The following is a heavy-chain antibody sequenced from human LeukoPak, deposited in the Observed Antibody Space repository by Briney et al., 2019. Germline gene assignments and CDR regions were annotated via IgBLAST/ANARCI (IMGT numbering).Heavy chain of an antibody. CDR2: IIPIFGTA. J-gene: IGHJ4*02. CDR1: GGTFSIYA. V-gene: IGHV1-69*13. D-gene: IGHD1-26*01. CDR3: ARGPIVGATY. Sequence: SVRVSCKSSGGTFSIYAISWVRQAPGQALEGVEGIIPIFGTANYAQKFQGRVTITADESTSTAYMELSSLRSEDTAVYYCARGPIVGATYWGQGTLVTVSS.